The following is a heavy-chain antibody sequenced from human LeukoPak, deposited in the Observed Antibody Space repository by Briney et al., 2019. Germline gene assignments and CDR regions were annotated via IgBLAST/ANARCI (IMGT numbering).Heavy chain of an antibody. V-gene: IGHV3-21*01. CDR3: ARDKPTEYSSGWLHPREPFDPLPNSPLDY. D-gene: IGHD6-19*01. CDR2: ISSSSSYI. J-gene: IGHJ4*02. CDR1: GFTFSSYS. Sequence: PGGSLRLSCAASGFTFSSYSMNWVRQAPGKGLEWVSSISSSSSYIYYADSVKGRFTISRDNAKNSLYLQMNSLRAEDTAVYYCARDKPTEYSSGWLHPREPFDPLPNSPLDYWGQGTLVTVSS.